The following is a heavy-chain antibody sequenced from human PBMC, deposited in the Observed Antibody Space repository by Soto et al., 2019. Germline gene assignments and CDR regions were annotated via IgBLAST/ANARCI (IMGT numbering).Heavy chain of an antibody. CDR1: GGSISSGDYY. J-gene: IGHJ4*02. Sequence: SETLSLTCTVSGGSISSGDYYWSWIRQPPGKGLEWIGYIYYSGSTYYNPSLKSRVTISVDTSKNQFSLKLSSVTTADTAVYYCAGGHYDILTGYYSRYFDYWGQGTLVTVSS. D-gene: IGHD3-9*01. CDR2: IYYSGST. V-gene: IGHV4-30-4*01. CDR3: AGGHYDILTGYYSRYFDY.